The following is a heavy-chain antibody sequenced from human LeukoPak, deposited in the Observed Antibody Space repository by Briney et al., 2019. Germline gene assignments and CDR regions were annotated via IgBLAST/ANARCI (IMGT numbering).Heavy chain of an antibody. CDR1: GFTVSSNY. CDR3: ARSLFGFGGRPFDY. Sequence: PGGSLRLSCAASGFTVSSNYMSWVRQAPGKGLEWVSVIYSGGSTYYADSVKGRFTISRDNSKNTLYLQMNSLRAEDTAVYYCARSLFGFGGRPFDYWGQGTLVTVSS. J-gene: IGHJ4*02. D-gene: IGHD3-10*01. V-gene: IGHV3-66*01. CDR2: IYSGGST.